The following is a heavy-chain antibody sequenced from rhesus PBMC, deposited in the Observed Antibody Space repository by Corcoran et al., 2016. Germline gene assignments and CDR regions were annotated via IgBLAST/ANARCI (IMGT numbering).Heavy chain of an antibody. CDR3: ARVGRPYYFDY. Sequence: QVPLQESGPGLVKPSATLPLTCAVSGASISSNSSSWIRPAPGKGLEWIGRIYGSGGSTDSNPSLKSRVTISIDTSKNQFSLKLSSVTAADTAVYYCARVGRPYYFDYWGQGVLVTVSS. V-gene: IGHV4S2*01. J-gene: IGHJ4*01. CDR2: IYGSGGST. CDR1: GASISSNS. D-gene: IGHD3-34*01.